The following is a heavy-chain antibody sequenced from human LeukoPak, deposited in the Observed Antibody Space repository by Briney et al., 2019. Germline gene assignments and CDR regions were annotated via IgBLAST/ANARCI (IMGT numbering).Heavy chain of an antibody. CDR3: AREPEEQLASIPIVYYMGV. CDR1: GYTFTGYY. V-gene: IGHV1-2*02. J-gene: IGHJ6*03. CDR2: INPNSGGT. D-gene: IGHD6-6*01. Sequence: ASVKVSCKASGYTFTGYYMHWVRQAPGQGLEWMGWINPNSGGTNYAQKFQGRVTMTRDTSISTAYMELSRLRSDDTAVYYCAREPEEQLASIPIVYYMGVWGKGTTVTVSS.